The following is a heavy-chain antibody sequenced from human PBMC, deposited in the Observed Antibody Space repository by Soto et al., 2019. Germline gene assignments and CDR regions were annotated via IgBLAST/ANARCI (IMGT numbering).Heavy chain of an antibody. CDR1: GFTLSSHW. D-gene: IGHD6-13*01. CDR3: ARVADCTYSSNCNGRAAFDM. CDR2: INRDWSTI. J-gene: IGHJ3*02. Sequence: EVQLVESGGGLAQPGGSLRLSCAASGFTLSSHWMHWVRQAPGKGLVWVSRINRDWSTINYDDSVRGRYTISRDNAKNTLSLQMNSLRAEDTAVYYCARVADCTYSSNCNGRAAFDMWGQGTMVTVSS. V-gene: IGHV3-74*01.